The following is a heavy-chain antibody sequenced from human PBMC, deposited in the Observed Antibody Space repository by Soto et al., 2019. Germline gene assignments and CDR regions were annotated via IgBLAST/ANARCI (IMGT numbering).Heavy chain of an antibody. J-gene: IGHJ4*02. CDR1: GFTFSSYA. V-gene: IGHV3-23*01. CDR3: AKGHTILDC. Sequence: EVQLLESGGGLVQPGGSLRLSCAASGFTFSSYAMSWVRQAPGKGLEWVSAISGSAGSTYYADSVKGRFTISRDNAKNTLYLQMTSLRAEDTAVYCCAKGHTILDCWGQGTLVNVSS. D-gene: IGHD3-10*01. CDR2: ISGSAGST.